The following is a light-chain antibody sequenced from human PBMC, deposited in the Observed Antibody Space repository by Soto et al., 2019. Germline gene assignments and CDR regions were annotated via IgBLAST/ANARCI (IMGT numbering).Light chain of an antibody. CDR3: QQYNNWPRIT. CDR1: QSVSNY. V-gene: IGKV3-15*01. CDR2: GAS. Sequence: EIVMTQSPATLSVSPGERATLSCRASQSVSNYLAWYQQKPGQAPRLLIYGASTRATGIPARFSGSGSGTEFTLTISSLQSEDFAVYYCQQYNNWPRITFGPGTKVEIK. J-gene: IGKJ3*01.